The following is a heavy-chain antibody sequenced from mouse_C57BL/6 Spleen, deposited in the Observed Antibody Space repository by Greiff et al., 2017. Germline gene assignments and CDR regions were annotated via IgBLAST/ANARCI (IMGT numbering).Heavy chain of an antibody. CDR2: ISNLAYSI. J-gene: IGHJ4*01. Sequence: EVQVVESVGGLVQPGGSLKLSCAASGFTFSDYGMAWVRQAPRKGPEWVAFISNLAYSIYYADTVTGRFTISRENAKNTLYLDMSSLRSEDTAMYYCARPFYYSNYDYYAMDYWGQGASVTVSS. CDR1: GFTFSDYG. CDR3: ARPFYYSNYDYYAMDY. D-gene: IGHD2-5*01. V-gene: IGHV5-15*01.